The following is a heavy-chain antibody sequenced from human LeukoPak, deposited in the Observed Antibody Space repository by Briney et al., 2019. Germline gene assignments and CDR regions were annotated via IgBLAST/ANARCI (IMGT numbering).Heavy chain of an antibody. CDR2: ISYDGGNK. J-gene: IGHJ4*02. CDR3: AKGSLLGYCSSTSCPTDY. CDR1: GFTFSSYG. Sequence: GGSLRPSCAASGFTFSSYGMHWVRQAPGKGLEWVAVISYDGGNKYYADSVKGRFTISRDNSKNTLYLQMNSLRAEDTAVYYCAKGSLLGYCSSTSCPTDYWGQGTLVTVSS. V-gene: IGHV3-30*18. D-gene: IGHD2-2*01.